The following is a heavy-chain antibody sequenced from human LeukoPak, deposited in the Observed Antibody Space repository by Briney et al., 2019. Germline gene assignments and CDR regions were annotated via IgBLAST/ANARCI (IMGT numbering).Heavy chain of an antibody. J-gene: IGHJ4*02. CDR3: TRLPIYCGNGACYFDY. Sequence: PGGSLKLSXSASGFAFSGSAIHWVRQASGKGLEWVGRVKSRADNYATAFAASMKGRFAISRDDSKNTAYLQMNSLRTEDTAVYYCTRLPIYCGNGACYFDYWGRGTLVTVSS. CDR2: VKSRADNYAT. CDR1: GFAFSGSA. V-gene: IGHV3-73*01. D-gene: IGHD2-8*01.